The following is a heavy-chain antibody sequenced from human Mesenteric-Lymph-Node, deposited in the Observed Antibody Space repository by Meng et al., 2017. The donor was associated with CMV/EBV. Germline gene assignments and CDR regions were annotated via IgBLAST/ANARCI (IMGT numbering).Heavy chain of an antibody. V-gene: IGHV3-30*04. Sequence: SCAASGFTFSSYAMHWVRQAPGKGLEWVAVISYDGSNKYYADSVKGRFTISRDNSKNTLYLQMNSLRAEDTAVYYCVGGMDVWGQGTTVTVSS. CDR1: GFTFSSYA. CDR2: ISYDGSNK. CDR3: VGGMDV. J-gene: IGHJ6*02.